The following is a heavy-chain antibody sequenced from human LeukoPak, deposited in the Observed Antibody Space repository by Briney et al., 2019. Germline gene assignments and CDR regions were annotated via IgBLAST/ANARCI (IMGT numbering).Heavy chain of an antibody. J-gene: IGHJ3*02. Sequence: SETLSLTCAVFGASFSGSYWSWIRQPPGKGLEWIGEINHSGATNHNPSLKSRVTVSVDTSKNHFSLKLSSVTAADTAVYYCARTSTGGDAFDIWGQGTMVTVSS. CDR2: INHSGAT. V-gene: IGHV4-34*01. CDR3: ARTSTGGDAFDI. CDR1: GASFSGSY. D-gene: IGHD1-26*01.